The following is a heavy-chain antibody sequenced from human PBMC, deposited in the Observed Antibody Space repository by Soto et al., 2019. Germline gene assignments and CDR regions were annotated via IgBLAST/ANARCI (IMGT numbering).Heavy chain of an antibody. D-gene: IGHD3-3*01. CDR1: GFTFSSYS. V-gene: IGHV3-21*01. Sequence: GSLRLSCAASGFTFSSYSMNWVRQAPGKGLEWVSSISSSSSYIYYADSVKGRFTISRDNAKNSLYLQMNSLRAEDTAVYYCAPLYYDFWSGPAEYFQHWGQGTLVTVSS. CDR3: APLYYDFWSGPAEYFQH. CDR2: ISSSSSYI. J-gene: IGHJ1*01.